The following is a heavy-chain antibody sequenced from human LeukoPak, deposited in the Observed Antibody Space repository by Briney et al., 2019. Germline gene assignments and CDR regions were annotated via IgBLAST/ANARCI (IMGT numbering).Heavy chain of an antibody. D-gene: IGHD6-19*01. Sequence: ASVKVSCKASGYTFTSYAMHWVRQAPGQRLEWMGRINPNSGGTNYAQRFQGRVTMTRDTSINTAYMELSRLRSDDTAVYYCARDLSASVADFDYWGQGTLVTVSS. CDR3: ARDLSASVADFDY. V-gene: IGHV1-2*06. CDR1: GYTFTSYA. CDR2: INPNSGGT. J-gene: IGHJ4*02.